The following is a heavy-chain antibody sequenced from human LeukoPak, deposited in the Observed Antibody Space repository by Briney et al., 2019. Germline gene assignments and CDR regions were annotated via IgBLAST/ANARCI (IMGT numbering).Heavy chain of an antibody. V-gene: IGHV4-59*01. Sequence: PSETLSLTCTVSSGSISSYYWSWIRQPPGKGLEWIGYIYYSGSTNYNPSLKSRVTISIDTSKNQLSLKLTSVTAADTAIYYCARVGSSWSIDYWGQGTLVTVSS. CDR1: SGSISSYY. CDR2: IYYSGST. CDR3: ARVGSSWSIDY. J-gene: IGHJ4*02. D-gene: IGHD6-13*01.